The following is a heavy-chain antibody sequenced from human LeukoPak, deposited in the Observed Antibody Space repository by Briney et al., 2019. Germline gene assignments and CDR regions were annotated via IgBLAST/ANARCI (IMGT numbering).Heavy chain of an antibody. V-gene: IGHV3-23*01. CDR3: AKELNWGMEGYFDY. J-gene: IGHJ4*02. CDR2: ISGGGGST. D-gene: IGHD7-27*01. Sequence: GGSLRLSCAASGFTFSSYAMSWVRQAPGKGLEWVSGISGGGGSTYYADSVKGRFTISRDNSKNTLYLQMSSLRAEDTAVYYCAKELNWGMEGYFDYWGQGTLVTVSA. CDR1: GFTFSSYA.